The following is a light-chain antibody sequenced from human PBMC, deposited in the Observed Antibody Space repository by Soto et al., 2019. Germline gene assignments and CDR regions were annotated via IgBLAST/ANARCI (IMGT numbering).Light chain of an antibody. V-gene: IGLV1-47*01. Sequence: QSVLTQPPSASGTPGQRVTISCSGTSSNIGTNYVYWYQHLPGTAPNLLIQRSNQRPSGVPDRFSGSKSGTSASLDISGLRSEAEAAYYCAAWDARLSGVVFGGGTKLTVL. CDR3: AAWDARLSGVV. J-gene: IGLJ2*01. CDR2: RSN. CDR1: SSNIGTNY.